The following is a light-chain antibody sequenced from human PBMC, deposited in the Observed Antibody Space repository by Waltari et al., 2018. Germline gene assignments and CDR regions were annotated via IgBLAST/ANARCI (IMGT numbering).Light chain of an antibody. CDR2: GQN. CDR1: SLRRFD. V-gene: IGLV3-19*01. J-gene: IGLJ2*01. Sequence: SSELTQDPAVSVALGQTVRITCQGDSLRRFDARWYQPRPGQAPILVLYGQNKRPSVIPDRFSGSTSGNTASLTITRAQAEDEGDYFCHSRDTTSTRLFGGGTRVTV. CDR3: HSRDTTSTRL.